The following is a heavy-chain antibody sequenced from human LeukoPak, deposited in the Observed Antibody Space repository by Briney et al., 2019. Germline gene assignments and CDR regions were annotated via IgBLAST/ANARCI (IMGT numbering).Heavy chain of an antibody. V-gene: IGHV3-30*18. CDR1: GFTFSSYG. CDR2: ISYDGSNK. Sequence: GRSLRLSCAASGFTFSSYGMHWVRQAPGKGLEWVAVISYDGSNKYYADSVKGRFTISRDNSKNTLYLQMNSLRAEDTAVYYCAKDIGYCSSTSCFEYYYGMDVWGQGTTVTVSS. J-gene: IGHJ6*02. D-gene: IGHD2-2*01. CDR3: AKDIGYCSSTSCFEYYYGMDV.